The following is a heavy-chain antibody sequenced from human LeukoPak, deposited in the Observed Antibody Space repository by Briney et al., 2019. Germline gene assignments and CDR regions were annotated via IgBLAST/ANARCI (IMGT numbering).Heavy chain of an antibody. CDR3: ARDSVMYSSSWYELDL. CDR1: GFTFSSYA. D-gene: IGHD6-13*01. V-gene: IGHV3-23*01. J-gene: IGHJ5*02. CDR2: ISGSGGST. Sequence: GGSLRLSCAASGFTFSSYAMSWVRQAPGKGLEWVSAISGSGGSTYYADSVKGRFTISRDNSKNVLYLQMNTLRAEDTAIYYCARDSVMYSSSWYELDLWGQGILVTVSP.